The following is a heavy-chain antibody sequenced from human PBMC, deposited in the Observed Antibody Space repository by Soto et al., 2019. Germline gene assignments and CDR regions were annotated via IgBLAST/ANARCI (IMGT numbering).Heavy chain of an antibody. J-gene: IGHJ4*02. V-gene: IGHV3-23*01. CDR3: AKPQNSIPARYCSGGSCYSTLFDY. CDR2: ISGSGGST. CDR1: GFTFSSYA. D-gene: IGHD2-15*01. Sequence: EVQLLESGGGLVQPGGSLRLSCAASGFTFSSYAMSWVRQAPGKGLEWVSAISGSGGSTYYADSVKGRFTISRDNSKNTLYLQMNSLRAEDTAVYCCAKPQNSIPARYCSGGSCYSTLFDYWGQGTLVTVSS.